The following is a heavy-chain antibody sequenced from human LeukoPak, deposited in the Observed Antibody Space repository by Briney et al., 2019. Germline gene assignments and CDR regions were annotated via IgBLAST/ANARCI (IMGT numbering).Heavy chain of an antibody. CDR1: GGAFSSYA. CDR2: IIPIFGTA. CDR3: AGTGTTGSYYYCMDV. J-gene: IGHJ6*03. D-gene: IGHD1-7*01. Sequence: GSSVKVSCNASGGAFSSYAISWVRQAPGQGLEWMGGIIPIFGTANYAQKFQGRVTITTDESTSTAYMELSSLRSEDTAVYYCAGTGTTGSYYYCMDVWGKGTTVTVSS. V-gene: IGHV1-69*05.